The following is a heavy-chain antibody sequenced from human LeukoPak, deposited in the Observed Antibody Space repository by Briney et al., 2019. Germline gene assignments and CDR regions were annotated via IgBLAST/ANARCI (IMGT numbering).Heavy chain of an antibody. CDR3: ARGVGCSGGTCYSVYWLDP. J-gene: IGHJ5*02. Sequence: SETLSLTCTVSGASISAYYWSWIRQPPGKGLEWIGYIHYSGNTKYSSSLKIRVTTSVDTSRSQFSLKLSSVTAADTAVDYCARGVGCSGGTCYSVYWLDPWGQGTLVTVSS. CDR1: GASISAYY. CDR2: IHYSGNT. D-gene: IGHD2-15*01. V-gene: IGHV4-59*01.